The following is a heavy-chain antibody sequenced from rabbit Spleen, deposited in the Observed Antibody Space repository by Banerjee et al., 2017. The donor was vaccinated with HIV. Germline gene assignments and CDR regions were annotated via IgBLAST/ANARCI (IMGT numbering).Heavy chain of an antibody. J-gene: IGHJ6*01. CDR2: IYAGSSGNP. CDR1: GFDLSSYYY. D-gene: IGHD6-1*01. Sequence: QQQLEESGGGLVKPEGSLTFTCKTSGFDLSSYYYMCWVRQAPGKGLEWIACIYAGSSGNPYYARWAKGLLTISKTPTTTVTMQMTTLTPAASATYFRAREVKIYCVYASPDSPTDGMDLWGPGTLVTVS. CDR3: AREVKIYCVYASPDSPTDGMDL. V-gene: IGHV1S45*01.